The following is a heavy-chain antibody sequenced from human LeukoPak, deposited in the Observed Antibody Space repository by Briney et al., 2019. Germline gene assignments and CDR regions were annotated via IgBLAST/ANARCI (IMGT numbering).Heavy chain of an antibody. D-gene: IGHD2-2*01. CDR1: GYTFTSYD. Sequence: ASVKVSCKASGYTFTSYDINWVRQATGQGLEWMGWMNPNSGNTGYTQKFQGRVTMTRNTSMSTAYMELSSLRSEDTAVYYCARAGYCSSTSCSWFDPWGQGTLVTVSS. CDR2: MNPNSGNT. CDR3: ARAGYCSSTSCSWFDP. J-gene: IGHJ5*02. V-gene: IGHV1-8*01.